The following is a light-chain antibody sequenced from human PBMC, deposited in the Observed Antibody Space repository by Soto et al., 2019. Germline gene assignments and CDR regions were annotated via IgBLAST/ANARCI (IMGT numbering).Light chain of an antibody. CDR2: DAS. J-gene: IGKJ4*01. CDR3: QQFGSSPPLT. V-gene: IGKV3-11*01. CDR1: QSVSSY. Sequence: EIVLTQSPATLSLSPGERATLSCRASQSVSSYLAWYQQKPGQAPRLLIYDASNRATGIPARFSGSGSGTEFTLTIRRLEPEDFAVYFCQQFGSSPPLTFGGGTKV.